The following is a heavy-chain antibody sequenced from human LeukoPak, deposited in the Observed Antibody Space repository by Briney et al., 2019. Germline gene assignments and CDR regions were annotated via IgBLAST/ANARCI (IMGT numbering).Heavy chain of an antibody. V-gene: IGHV3-74*01. CDR3: GNLDTPMGY. CDR1: GFTFSDSA. Sequence: PGGSLRLSCAASGFTFSDSAMTWVRQAPGKGLVWVSRINSDGSSTSYADSVKGRFTISRDNAKNTLYLQMNSLRAEDTAVYYCGNLDTPMGYWGQGTLVTVSS. D-gene: IGHD5-18*01. CDR2: INSDGSST. J-gene: IGHJ4*02.